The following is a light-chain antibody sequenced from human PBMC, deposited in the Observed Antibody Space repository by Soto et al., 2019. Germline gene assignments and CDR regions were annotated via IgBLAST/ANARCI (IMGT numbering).Light chain of an antibody. CDR1: QTINNR. J-gene: IGKJ1*01. CDR3: QQCHRYLT. CDR2: AAS. V-gene: IGKV1-5*01. Sequence: DIQMTQSPSTLSASVGDRVTIPCRASQTINNRLAWYQQKPGKAPKLLIYAASTLESGVSSRFSGRGSGTEFTLTISSLQPDDIATYYCQQCHRYLTFGQGTKVDI.